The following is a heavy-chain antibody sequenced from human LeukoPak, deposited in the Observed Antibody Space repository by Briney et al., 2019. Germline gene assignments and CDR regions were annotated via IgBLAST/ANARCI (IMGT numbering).Heavy chain of an antibody. Sequence: RASVKVSCKASGYTFTSYYMHWVRQAPGQGLEWMGIINPSGGSTSYAQKVQDRVTMTSDMSTSTVYMELSSLRSEDTAVYYCARADITRDGYNSAFDIWGQGTMVTISS. V-gene: IGHV1-46*01. CDR1: GYTFTSYY. CDR3: ARADITRDGYNSAFDI. CDR2: INPSGGST. J-gene: IGHJ3*02. D-gene: IGHD5-24*01.